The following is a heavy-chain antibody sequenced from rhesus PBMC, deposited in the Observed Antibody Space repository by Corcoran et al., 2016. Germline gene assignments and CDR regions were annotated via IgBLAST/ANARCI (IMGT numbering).Heavy chain of an antibody. J-gene: IGHJ4*01. V-gene: IGHV4S12*01. CDR2: IYSNTEST. Sequence: QVQLQESGPGLVKPSETLSLTCAVPGGSISSRTWWSWIRQPPGKGRERIGGIYSNTESTNYNPSLKNRVTISKDTSKNQFSLKLSSVTAADTAVYYCAREGSHGVLDYWGQGVLVTVSS. D-gene: IGHD3-34*01. CDR1: GGSISSRTW. CDR3: AREGSHGVLDY.